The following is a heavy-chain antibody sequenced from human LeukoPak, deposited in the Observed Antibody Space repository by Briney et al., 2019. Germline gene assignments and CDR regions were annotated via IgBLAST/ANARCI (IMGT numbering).Heavy chain of an antibody. Sequence: GGTLRLSCAASGFTFSNSGMSWVRQAPGKGLEGVANIKQDGSEKYYVDSVKGRFTISRDNAKNSLYPQMNSLRAEDKAVYYCARVSSGWYSVSFDYWGQGTLVTVSS. J-gene: IGHJ4*02. CDR3: ARVSSGWYSVSFDY. CDR1: GFTFSNSG. CDR2: IKQDGSEK. D-gene: IGHD6-19*01. V-gene: IGHV3-7*01.